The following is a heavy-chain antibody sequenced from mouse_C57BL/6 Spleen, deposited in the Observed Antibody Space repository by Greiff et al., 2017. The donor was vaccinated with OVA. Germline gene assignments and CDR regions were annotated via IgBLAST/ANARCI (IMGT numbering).Heavy chain of an antibody. J-gene: IGHJ2*01. Sequence: EVQLQQSGPVLVKPGASVKMSCKASGYTFTDYYMNWVKQSHGKSLEWIGVINPYNGGTSYNQKFKGKATLTVDKSSSTAYMERNSLTSEDSAVYYCAREREDGSSYFDYWGQGTTLTVSS. CDR2: INPYNGGT. CDR3: AREREDGSSYFDY. D-gene: IGHD1-1*01. CDR1: GYTFTDYY. V-gene: IGHV1-19*01.